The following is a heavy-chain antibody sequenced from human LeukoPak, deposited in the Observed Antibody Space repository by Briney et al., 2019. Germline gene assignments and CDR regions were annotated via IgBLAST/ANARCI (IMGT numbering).Heavy chain of an antibody. D-gene: IGHD1-26*01. J-gene: IGHJ2*01. V-gene: IGHV3-15*01. Sequence: PGGSLRLSCAASGFTFSNAWMTWVRQAPGKGLEWVGRIKSKADGGTADYVAPVNGRFTISRDDSNKTLFLQMHSLKTEDTAVYYCTTGIRGATHRYFDLWARGTLLTVSS. CDR3: TTGIRGATHRYFDL. CDR2: IKSKADGGTA. CDR1: GFTFSNAW.